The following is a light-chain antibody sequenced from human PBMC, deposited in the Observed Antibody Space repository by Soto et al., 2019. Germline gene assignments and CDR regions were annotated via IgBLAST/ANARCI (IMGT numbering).Light chain of an antibody. CDR2: EGS. Sequence: QSALTQPASVSGSPGQSITISCTGTSSDVGSYNLVSWYQQHPGKAPKLMIYEGSKRPSGVSNRFSGSKSGNTASLTISGLQAEDEADYSCCSYAGSSTLHWVFGGGTKLTVL. CDR1: SSDVGSYNL. CDR3: CSYAGSSTLHWV. V-gene: IGLV2-23*01. J-gene: IGLJ3*02.